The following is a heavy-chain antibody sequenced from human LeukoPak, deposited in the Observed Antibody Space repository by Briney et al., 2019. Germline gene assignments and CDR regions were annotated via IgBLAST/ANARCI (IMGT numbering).Heavy chain of an antibody. CDR3: AKPDDYSNYFDY. J-gene: IGHJ4*02. D-gene: IGHD4-11*01. Sequence: PGGSLRLSYAASGFTFSSYAMSWVRQAPGKGLEWVSAISGSGGSTYYADSVKGRFTISRDNSNNTLYLQMNSLRAEDTAVYYCAKPDDYSNYFDYWGQGTLVTVSS. CDR1: GFTFSSYA. V-gene: IGHV3-23*01. CDR2: ISGSGGST.